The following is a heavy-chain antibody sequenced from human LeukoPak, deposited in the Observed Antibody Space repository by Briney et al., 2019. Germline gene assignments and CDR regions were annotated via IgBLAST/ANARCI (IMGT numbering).Heavy chain of an antibody. J-gene: IGHJ3*02. CDR3: ARDPLYYYGSGSYYHAFDI. D-gene: IGHD3-10*01. CDR1: AYTFTGYY. V-gene: IGHV1-2*02. CDR2: INPNSGGT. Sequence: ASVKVSCKASAYTFTGYYMHWVRQVPGQGLEWMGWINPNSGGTNYAQKFQGRVTMTRDTSISTAYMELSRLRSDDTAVYYCARDPLYYYGSGSYYHAFDIWGQGTMVTVSS.